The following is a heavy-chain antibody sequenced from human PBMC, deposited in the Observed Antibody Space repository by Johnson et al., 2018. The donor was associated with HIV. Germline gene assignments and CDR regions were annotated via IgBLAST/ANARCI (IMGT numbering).Heavy chain of an antibody. J-gene: IGHJ3*02. CDR3: ARDQGWGDAFDI. CDR2: IRYDGSIK. Sequence: QVQLVESGGGVVQPGGSLRLSCAASGFTFSSSGMHWVRQAPGKGLEWVAFIRYDGSIKFYADSVKGRFTISRDNSKNMLYLQMNSLRAEDTAVYYCARDQGWGDAFDIWGQGTMVIVSS. D-gene: IGHD3-16*01. CDR1: GFTFSSSG. V-gene: IGHV3-30*02.